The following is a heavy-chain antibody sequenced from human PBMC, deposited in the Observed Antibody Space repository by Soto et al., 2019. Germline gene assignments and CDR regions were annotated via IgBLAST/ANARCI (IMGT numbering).Heavy chain of an antibody. CDR3: TTVFEY. Sequence: EVQLVQSGGGSVQPGGSLRLSCAASGFTFTNYWMHWVRQVPGKGLVWVSRIDGGGTGTSDSDSVTGRSTISSDNAENMLYLRMNSMRVEDTAVYYCTTVFEYWCQGNLVTVSS. CDR2: IDGGGTGT. J-gene: IGHJ4*02. CDR1: GFTFTNYW. V-gene: IGHV3-74*01.